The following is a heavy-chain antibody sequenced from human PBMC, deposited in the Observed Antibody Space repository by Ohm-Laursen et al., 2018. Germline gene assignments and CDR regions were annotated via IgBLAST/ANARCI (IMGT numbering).Heavy chain of an antibody. V-gene: IGHV3-33*01. D-gene: IGHD4-11*01. CDR2: IWYDGSNK. J-gene: IGHJ4*02. CDR1: GFTFSSYG. Sequence: SLRLSCAASGFTFSSYGMHWVRQAPGKGLEWVAVIWYDGSNKYYADSVKGRFTISRDNSKNTLYLQMNSLRAEDTAVYYCAGDLLKDYSFDYWGQGTLVTVSS. CDR3: AGDLLKDYSFDY.